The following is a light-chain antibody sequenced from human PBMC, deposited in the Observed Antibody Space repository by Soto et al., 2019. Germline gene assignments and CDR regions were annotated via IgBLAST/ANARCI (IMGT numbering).Light chain of an antibody. CDR1: QSLSSRN. CDR3: QEYGST. Sequence: ELVLTQSPGTLSLPPGERATLSCRASQSLSSRNLAWYQQKPGQAPRPLIYGVSSRATGIPDRFSGSGSGTDFTLTIRRLEPEDFALYYCQEYGSTFGEGTKVDIK. V-gene: IGKV3-20*01. CDR2: GVS. J-gene: IGKJ4*01.